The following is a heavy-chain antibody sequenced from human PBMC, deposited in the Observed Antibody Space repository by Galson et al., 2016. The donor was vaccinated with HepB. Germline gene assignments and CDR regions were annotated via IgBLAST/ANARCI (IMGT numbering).Heavy chain of an antibody. D-gene: IGHD7-27*01. Sequence: SVKVSCKASGYTFNNYVISWVRQAPGQGLEWVGWISAYNGKTNFPEKYLGRVTLTTDTSTRTAYMELRSLRSDDTAVYYCAIRRTGEKERPFDYWGQGTLVTVSS. V-gene: IGHV1-18*01. CDR2: ISAYNGKT. CDR3: AIRRTGEKERPFDY. J-gene: IGHJ4*02. CDR1: GYTFNNYV.